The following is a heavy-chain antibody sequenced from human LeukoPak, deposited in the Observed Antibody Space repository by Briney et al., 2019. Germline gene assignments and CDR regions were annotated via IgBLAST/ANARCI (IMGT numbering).Heavy chain of an antibody. CDR3: ARAYDFWSGYYFIEFDY. V-gene: IGHV1-69*13. CDR2: IIPIFGTA. J-gene: IGHJ4*02. Sequence: SVNVSCKASGGTFSSYAISWVRQAPGQGLEWMGGIIPIFGTANYAQKFQGRVTITADESTSTAYMELSSLRSEDTAVYYCARAYDFWSGYYFIEFDYWGQGTLVTVSS. D-gene: IGHD3-3*01. CDR1: GGTFSSYA.